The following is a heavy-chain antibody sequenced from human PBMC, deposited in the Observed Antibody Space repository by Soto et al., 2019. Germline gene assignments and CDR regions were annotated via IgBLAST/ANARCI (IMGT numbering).Heavy chain of an antibody. CDR1: GFTVGSNY. CDR2: IYSGGST. J-gene: IGHJ4*02. D-gene: IGHD4-17*01. CDR3: ARENGDYVGIDY. V-gene: IGHV3-66*01. Sequence: VQLVESGGGLVQPGGSLRRSCAASGFTVGSNYMSWVRQAPGKGLEWVSVIYSGGSTYYADSVKGRFTISRDNSKNTLYLQMNSLRAEDTAVYYCARENGDYVGIDYWGQGTLVTVSS.